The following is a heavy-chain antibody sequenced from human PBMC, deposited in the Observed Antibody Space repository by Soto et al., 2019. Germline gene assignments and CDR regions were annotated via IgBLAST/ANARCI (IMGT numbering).Heavy chain of an antibody. Sequence: EVQLVESGGGLVKPGGSLRLSCISSGFTFRTYTMNWVRQAPGKGLEWVSGIRGFSPYTFYAESVKGRFTISRDNAKNSLYRQRNSLRAEDTALYYCARDRGYDAHDYYYNAMDVWGQGTTVTVSS. CDR3: ARDRGYDAHDYYYNAMDV. J-gene: IGHJ6*02. V-gene: IGHV3-21*01. CDR1: GFTFRTYT. D-gene: IGHD3-10*01. CDR2: IRGFSPYT.